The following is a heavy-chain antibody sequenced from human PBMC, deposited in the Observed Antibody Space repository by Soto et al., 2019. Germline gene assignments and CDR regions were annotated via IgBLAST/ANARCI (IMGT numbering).Heavy chain of an antibody. Sequence: QVQLVESGGGVVQPGRSLRLSCAASGFTFSSYGMHWVRQAPGKGLEWVAVISYDGSEKYYAVSVKGRFTISRDNSKNTLYLQMNSLRADDTAVYYCAKGAVTTSLYYFDYWGQGTLVPVSS. D-gene: IGHD4-17*01. V-gene: IGHV3-30*18. CDR2: ISYDGSEK. J-gene: IGHJ4*02. CDR1: GFTFSSYG. CDR3: AKGAVTTSLYYFDY.